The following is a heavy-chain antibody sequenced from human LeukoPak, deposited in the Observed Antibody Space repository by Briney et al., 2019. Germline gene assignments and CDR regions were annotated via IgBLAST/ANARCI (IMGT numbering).Heavy chain of an antibody. CDR2: ISSSSSYV. V-gene: IGHV3-21*01. D-gene: IGHD6-19*01. CDR1: GFTFSSYS. Sequence: KPGGSLRLSCAASGFTFSSYSMNWVCQAPGKGLEWVSSISSSSSYVYYADSVKGRFTISRDNAKNSLYLQMNSLRAEDTAVYYCARAVAGWVDYWGQGTLVTVSS. J-gene: IGHJ4*02. CDR3: ARAVAGWVDY.